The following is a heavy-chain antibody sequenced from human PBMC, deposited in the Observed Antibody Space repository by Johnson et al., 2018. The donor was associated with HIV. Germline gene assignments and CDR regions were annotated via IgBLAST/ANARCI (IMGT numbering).Heavy chain of an antibody. V-gene: IGHV3-30*14. Sequence: QVQLVESGGGLVKPGGSLRLSCAASGFTVSSNYMSWVRQTPGKGLEWVAVISFDGSNKYYADSVNGRFTISRDNSKNTLFLQMNSLRPEDTAVYFCARDPGNGGRPFDAFDVWGQGTMVTVSS. CDR3: ARDPGNGGRPFDAFDV. D-gene: IGHD4-23*01. CDR2: ISFDGSNK. J-gene: IGHJ3*01. CDR1: GFTVSSNY.